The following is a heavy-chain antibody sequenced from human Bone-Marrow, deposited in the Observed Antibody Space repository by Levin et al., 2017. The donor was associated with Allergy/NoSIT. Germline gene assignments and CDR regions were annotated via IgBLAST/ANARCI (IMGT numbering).Heavy chain of an antibody. Sequence: KISCKASGGTFSAYGISWVRQAPGQGLEWVGGIIPLFGSADYPQKFQGRVTITADESTSTAYMELTSLRFEDTAVYFCARAELVVTAQYYFNYWGQGTPVTVSS. CDR1: GGTFSAYG. D-gene: IGHD2-21*02. CDR2: IIPLFGSA. J-gene: IGHJ4*02. CDR3: ARAELVVTAQYYFNY. V-gene: IGHV1-69*01.